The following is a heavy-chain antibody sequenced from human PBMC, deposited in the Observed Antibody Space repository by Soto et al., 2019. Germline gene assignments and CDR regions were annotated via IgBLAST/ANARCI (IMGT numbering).Heavy chain of an antibody. Sequence: GASVKVSCKVSGYTLTELSMHWVRQAPGKGLEWMGGFDPEDGETIYAQKFQGRVTMTEDTSTDTAYMELSSLRSEDTAVYYCATAHYYDSSGYYYSFSFDYWGQGTLVTVSS. J-gene: IGHJ4*02. V-gene: IGHV1-24*01. CDR1: GYTLTELS. CDR2: FDPEDGET. D-gene: IGHD3-22*01. CDR3: ATAHYYDSSGYYYSFSFDY.